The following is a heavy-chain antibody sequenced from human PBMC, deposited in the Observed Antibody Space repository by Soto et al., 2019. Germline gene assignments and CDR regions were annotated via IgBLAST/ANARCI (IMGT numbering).Heavy chain of an antibody. CDR3: ARVPIFYDSSGYYHYGTFYI. Sequence: SLSLTCAVSGGTVNSAGYYWSWIRQPPGKGLEGIGYIDRSGSTYYKPSLKRLVTIPLDRSNNHFPLKLSSVTAADTAVYYCARVPIFYDSSGYYHYGTFYIWGQGTMVTVSS. V-gene: IGHV4-30-2*01. CDR2: IDRSGST. CDR1: GGTVNSAGYY. J-gene: IGHJ3*02. D-gene: IGHD3-22*01.